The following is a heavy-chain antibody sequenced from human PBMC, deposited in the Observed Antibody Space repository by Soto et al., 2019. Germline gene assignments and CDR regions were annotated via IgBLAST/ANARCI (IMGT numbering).Heavy chain of an antibody. CDR2: ISPFNGNT. D-gene: IGHD3-10*01. V-gene: IGHV1-18*01. Sequence: QVQLVQSGAEVKKPGASVKVSCKSSGYPFTHYGITWVRQAPGQGPEWMGWISPFNGNTNYGQTLQGRVTLTTDTXKXXVYMELRNLRSDVTAVYYCARDQSVDRSYYYGIDVWGQGTTVTVSS. J-gene: IGHJ6*02. CDR1: GYPFTHYG. CDR3: ARDQSVDRSYYYGIDV.